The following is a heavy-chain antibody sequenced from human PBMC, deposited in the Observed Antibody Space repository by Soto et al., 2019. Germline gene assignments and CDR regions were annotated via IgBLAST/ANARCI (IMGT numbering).Heavy chain of an antibody. CDR2: ISSSSSYI. D-gene: IGHD3-22*01. J-gene: IGHJ4*02. Sequence: GGSLRLSCAASGFTFSSYSMNWVRQAPGKGLEWVSSISSSSSYIYYADSVKGRFTISRDNAKNSLYLQMNSLRAEDTAVYYCARDPVPAQYYYDSSGYYYPFDYWGQGTLVTVSS. V-gene: IGHV3-21*01. CDR1: GFTFSSYS. CDR3: ARDPVPAQYYYDSSGYYYPFDY.